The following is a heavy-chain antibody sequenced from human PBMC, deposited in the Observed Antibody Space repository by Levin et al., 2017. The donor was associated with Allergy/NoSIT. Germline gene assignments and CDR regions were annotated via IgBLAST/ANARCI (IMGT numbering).Heavy chain of an antibody. V-gene: IGHV3-30*18. CDR2: ISHGGSTK. Sequence: QAGGSLRLSCGASGFTFSNYAMHWVRQAPGKGLEWVAVISHGGSTKYYADSVKGRFTISRDNSRKTLYLQMNSLRIEDTAVYYCAKDGGIGSSSWYEMMAHFYGLDVWGQGTTVTVSS. J-gene: IGHJ6*02. CDR1: GFTFSNYA. D-gene: IGHD6-13*01. CDR3: AKDGGIGSSSWYEMMAHFYGLDV.